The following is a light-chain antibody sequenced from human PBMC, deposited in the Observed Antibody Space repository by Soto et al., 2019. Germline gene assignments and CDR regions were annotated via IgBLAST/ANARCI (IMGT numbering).Light chain of an antibody. V-gene: IGLV2-14*01. CDR1: SSDTGGYNY. CDR3: SSYTSSSTPYV. J-gene: IGLJ1*01. CDR2: EVS. Sequence: ALTQPPPVSGAPGQSITISSTGTSSDTGGYNYVSWYQHHPDKAPKLMIYEVSNRPSGVSNRFSGSKSGNTASLTISGLQAEDEADYYCSSYTSSSTPYVFGTGTKLTVL.